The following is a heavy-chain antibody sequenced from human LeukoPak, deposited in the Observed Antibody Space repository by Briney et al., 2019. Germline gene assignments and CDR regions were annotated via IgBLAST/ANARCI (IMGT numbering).Heavy chain of an antibody. CDR2: ISYDGSNK. Sequence: PGRSLRLSCAASGFTFSSYAMHWVRQAPGKGLEWVAVISYDGSNKYYADSVKGRFTISRDNFKNTLYLQMNSLRAEDTAVYYCARTGLTYLTTVTTWFDYWGQGTLVTVSS. D-gene: IGHD4-17*01. J-gene: IGHJ4*02. CDR3: ARTGLTYLTTVTTWFDY. V-gene: IGHV3-30*04. CDR1: GFTFSSYA.